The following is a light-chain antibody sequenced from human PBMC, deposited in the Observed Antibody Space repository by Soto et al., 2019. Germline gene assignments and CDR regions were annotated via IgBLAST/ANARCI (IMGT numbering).Light chain of an antibody. V-gene: IGLV2-14*03. Sequence: QSALTQPASVSGSPGQSITISCTGTSSDVGAYNHVSWYQQHPGKVPKVMIYEVNNRPSGVSNRFSASKSGNTASLTISGLQAEDEATYYCSSFTRGGTWVFGGGTKLTVL. CDR2: EVN. CDR1: SSDVGAYNH. CDR3: SSFTRGGTWV. J-gene: IGLJ3*02.